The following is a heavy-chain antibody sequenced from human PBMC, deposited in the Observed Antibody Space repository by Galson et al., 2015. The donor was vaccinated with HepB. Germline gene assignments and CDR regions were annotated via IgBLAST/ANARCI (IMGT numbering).Heavy chain of an antibody. Sequence: QSGAEVTKPGESLRISCKGSGYTFSSYWINWVRQMPGKGLEWMGRIDPSDSYTDYSPSFQGHVTISADKSITTAYLQWSSLKASDTAVYYCATTTYSNGFFGYWGQGTLVTVSS. V-gene: IGHV5-10-1*01. CDR3: ATTTYSNGFFGY. D-gene: IGHD1-14*01. CDR2: IDPSDSYT. CDR1: GYTFSSYW. J-gene: IGHJ4*02.